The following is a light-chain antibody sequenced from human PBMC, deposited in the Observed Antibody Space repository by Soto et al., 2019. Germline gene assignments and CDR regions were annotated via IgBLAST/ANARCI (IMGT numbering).Light chain of an antibody. J-gene: IGLJ1*01. CDR1: STDFVSYNR. CDR2: EAS. V-gene: IGLV2-18*01. CDR3: SLYTSENTYA. Sequence: QSVLTQPPSVSGSPGQSVTISCTGTSTDFVSYNRVSWYQQRPGTAPKLIIYEASNRPSGVPDRFSGSKSGNTASLTISGLQAADEADYYCSLYTSENTYAFGTGTKVTVL.